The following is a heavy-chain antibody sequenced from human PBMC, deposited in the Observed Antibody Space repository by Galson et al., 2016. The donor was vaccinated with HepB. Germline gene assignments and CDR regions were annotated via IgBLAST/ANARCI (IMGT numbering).Heavy chain of an antibody. Sequence: SLRLSCAASGFTFSYYGMQWVRQAPGKGLEWVAGIWYDGSNKYYADSVKGRFTISRDNSKNTLYLQMNSLRVEDTAVFYCAKDLGDYGDYGFDYWGQGTLVTVSS. V-gene: IGHV3-33*06. J-gene: IGHJ4*02. CDR2: IWYDGSNK. D-gene: IGHD4-17*01. CDR3: AKDLGDYGDYGFDY. CDR1: GFTFSYYG.